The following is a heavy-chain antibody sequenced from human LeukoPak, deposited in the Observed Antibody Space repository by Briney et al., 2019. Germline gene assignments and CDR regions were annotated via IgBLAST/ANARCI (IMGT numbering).Heavy chain of an antibody. CDR2: IYYSGST. CDR3: ARVNGSYYEFDY. CDR1: GGSISSYY. Sequence: SETLSLTCTVSGGSISSYYWSWIRQPPGKGLEWIGYIYYSGSTNYNPSLKSRVTISVDTSKNQFSLKLSSVTAADTAVYYCARVNGSYYEFDYWGQGTLVTVSS. D-gene: IGHD1-26*01. V-gene: IGHV4-59*01. J-gene: IGHJ4*02.